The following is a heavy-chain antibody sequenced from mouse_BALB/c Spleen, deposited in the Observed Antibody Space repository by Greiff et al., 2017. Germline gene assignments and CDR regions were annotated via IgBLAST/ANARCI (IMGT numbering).Heavy chain of an antibody. CDR2: IDPENGDT. V-gene: IGHV14-4*02. D-gene: IGHD2-1*01. Sequence: VQLQQSGAELVRSGASVKLSCTASGFNIKDYYMHWVKQRPEQGLAWIGWIDPENGDTEYAPKFQVKATMTADTSSNTAYLQLSSLTSEDTAVYYCTNYVNYGLAYWGQGTLVTVSA. J-gene: IGHJ3*01. CDR3: TNYVNYGLAY. CDR1: GFNIKDYY.